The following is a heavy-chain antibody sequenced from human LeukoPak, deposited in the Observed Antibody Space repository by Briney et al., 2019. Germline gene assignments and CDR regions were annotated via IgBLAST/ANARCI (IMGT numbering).Heavy chain of an antibody. J-gene: IGHJ4*02. Sequence: GXXLRLSCAASGFTFSSYSMNWVRQAPGKGLEWVSYISSSSSNIYYADSVKGRFTISRENDKNSLYLQMNGLRAKDTAVYYCARGGEYFDYWGQGTLVTVSS. CDR2: ISSSSSNI. CDR1: GFTFSSYS. D-gene: IGHD3-10*01. V-gene: IGHV3-48*01. CDR3: ARGGEYFDY.